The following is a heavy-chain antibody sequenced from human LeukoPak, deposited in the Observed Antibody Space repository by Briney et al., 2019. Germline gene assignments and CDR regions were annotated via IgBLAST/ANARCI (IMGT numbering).Heavy chain of an antibody. CDR1: GYTFTGYY. D-gene: IGHD2-8*01. V-gene: IGHV1-2*02. CDR2: INPNSGGT. CDR3: AREPPHSYCTNGVCHGDY. Sequence: ASAKVSCKASGYTFTGYYMHWVRQAPGQGLEWMGWINPNSGGTNYAQKFQGRVTMTRDTSISTAYMELSRLRSDDTAVYYCAREPPHSYCTNGVCHGDYWGQGTLVTVSS. J-gene: IGHJ4*02.